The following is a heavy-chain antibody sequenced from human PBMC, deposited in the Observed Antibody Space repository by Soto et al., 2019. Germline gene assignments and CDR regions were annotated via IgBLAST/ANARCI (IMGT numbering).Heavy chain of an antibody. J-gene: IGHJ4*02. V-gene: IGHV4-59*08. CDR2: IYYSGST. Sequence: PSETLSLTCTVSGGSISSYYWSWIRQPPGKGLEWIGYIYYSGSTNYNPSLKSRFTISVDTSKNQFSLNLSSLTAADTAVYYCARRYGDYFDYWGQGTLVTVSS. CDR1: GGSISSYY. CDR3: ARRYGDYFDY. D-gene: IGHD4-17*01.